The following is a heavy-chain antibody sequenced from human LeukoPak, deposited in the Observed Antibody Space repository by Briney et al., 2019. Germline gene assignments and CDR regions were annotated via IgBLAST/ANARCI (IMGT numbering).Heavy chain of an antibody. D-gene: IGHD3-22*01. CDR3: AGSGYYPTLYYYGMDV. Sequence: SVKVSCKASGFTFTSSAVQWARQARGQRLEWIGRIVVGSGNTNYAQKFQERVTITRDMSTSTAYMELGSLRSEDTAVYYCAGSGYYPTLYYYGMDVWGQGTTVTVSS. J-gene: IGHJ6*02. CDR1: GFTFTSSA. V-gene: IGHV1-58*01. CDR2: IVVGSGNT.